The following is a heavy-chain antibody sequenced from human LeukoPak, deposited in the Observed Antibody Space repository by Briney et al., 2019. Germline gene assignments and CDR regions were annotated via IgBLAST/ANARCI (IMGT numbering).Heavy chain of an antibody. CDR2: ISDNAGDQ. J-gene: IGHJ4*02. Sequence: GGSLRLSCTASGFMFRSYGMNWVRQAPGKGLEWVAFISDNAGDQYYGDTVRGRATVSRDNVRKALFLQIDSLRPEDTAVYYCVKDGEEMVPRGYLDYCGKGTLVTVSS. D-gene: IGHD2-8*01. V-gene: IGHV3-30*02. CDR1: GFMFRSYG. CDR3: VKDGEEMVPRGYLDY.